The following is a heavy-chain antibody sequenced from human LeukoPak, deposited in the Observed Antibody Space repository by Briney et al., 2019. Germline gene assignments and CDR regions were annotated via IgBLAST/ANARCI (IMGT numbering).Heavy chain of an antibody. CDR1: GFTFSTYA. J-gene: IGHJ3*02. CDR2: ISDSGGNT. Sequence: GGSLRLSCAASGFTFSTYAMTWVRQAPGKGLEWLSAISDSGGNTYYAESVKGRFTISRDNSKNTVYLQINSLRAEDTAVYYCARESTYIWGQGTMVTVSS. V-gene: IGHV3-23*01. CDR3: ARESTYI.